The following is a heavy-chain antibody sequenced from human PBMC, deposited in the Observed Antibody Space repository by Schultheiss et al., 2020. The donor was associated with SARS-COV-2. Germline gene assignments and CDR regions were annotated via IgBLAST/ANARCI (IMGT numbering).Heavy chain of an antibody. CDR2: INHSGST. Sequence: SETLSLTCTVSGGSISSYYWSWIRQPPGKGLEWIGEINHSGSTNYNPSLKSRVTISVDTSKNQFSLKLSSVTAADTAVYYCARESTENSSSSDYWGQGTLVTVSS. D-gene: IGHD6-13*01. V-gene: IGHV4-59*12. CDR3: ARESTENSSSSDY. CDR1: GGSISSYY. J-gene: IGHJ4*02.